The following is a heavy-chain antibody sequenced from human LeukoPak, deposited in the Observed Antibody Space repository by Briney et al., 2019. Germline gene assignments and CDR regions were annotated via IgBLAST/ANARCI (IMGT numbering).Heavy chain of an antibody. CDR1: GGSISSGSDY. Sequence: SQTLSPTCNVSGGSISSGSDYWSWIRQPAGKGLEWIGRIYTSGSTNYNPSLKSRVTISVDTSKNQFSLKLTSVTAADTAVYYCARESLGPPYYFDYWGQGTLVTVSS. CDR2: IYTSGST. V-gene: IGHV4-61*02. CDR3: ARESLGPPYYFDY. J-gene: IGHJ4*02. D-gene: IGHD1-26*01.